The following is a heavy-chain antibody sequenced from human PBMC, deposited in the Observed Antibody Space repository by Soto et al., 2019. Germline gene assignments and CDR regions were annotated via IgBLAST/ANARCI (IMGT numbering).Heavy chain of an antibody. V-gene: IGHV3-53*01. CDR3: ARGGGLFSSSLDY. J-gene: IGHJ4*02. D-gene: IGHD6-13*01. Sequence: GGSLRLSCATSGFSVSRHYMTWVRQAPGKGLEWVSVIYSGGNAYYADSVKGRFTISRDNSKNTLYLQMNSLRPEDTAVFYCARGGGLFSSSLDYWGQGILVTVSS. CDR1: GFSVSRHY. CDR2: IYSGGNA.